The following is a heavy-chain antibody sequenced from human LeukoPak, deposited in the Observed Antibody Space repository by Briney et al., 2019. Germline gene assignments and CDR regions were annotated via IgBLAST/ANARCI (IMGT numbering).Heavy chain of an antibody. J-gene: IGHJ4*02. V-gene: IGHV3-9*01. CDR2: ITWNSGQI. CDR1: GFTFDDYA. Sequence: GRSLRLSCAASGFTFDDYAMHWVRQAPGKGLEWVSGITWNSGQIGYADSVKGRFTVSRDNAKNSLYLQMNSLRAEDTAVYYCARGGSSWCFDYWGQGTLVTVSS. D-gene: IGHD6-13*01. CDR3: ARGGSSWCFDY.